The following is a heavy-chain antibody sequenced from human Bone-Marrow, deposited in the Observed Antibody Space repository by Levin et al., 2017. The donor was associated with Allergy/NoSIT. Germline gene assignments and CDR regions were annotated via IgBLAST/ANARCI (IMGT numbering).Heavy chain of an antibody. CDR3: AKNGMFNYGILDF. D-gene: IGHD3-10*01. Sequence: GESLKISCAASGFILSDFYMTWIRQTPGKGLEWISHIRDSGASIFYADSVKGRFTISRDNANNSLYLQMNNLRAEDTAVYYCAKNGMFNYGILDFWGQGTLVTVSS. CDR2: IRDSGASI. CDR1: GFILSDFY. V-gene: IGHV3-11*01. J-gene: IGHJ4*02.